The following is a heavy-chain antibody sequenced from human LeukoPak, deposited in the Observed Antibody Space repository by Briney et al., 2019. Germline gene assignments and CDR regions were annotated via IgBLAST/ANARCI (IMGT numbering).Heavy chain of an antibody. J-gene: IGHJ6*02. V-gene: IGHV3-23*01. CDR2: ISGSGGAT. Sequence: GGSLRLSCAASGFTFSSYAMSWVRQAPGKGLEWVSDISGSGGATYYADSVKGRFTISRDNSKNTLYLQMNSLRAEDTAVYYCARGPRITIFGVVPYGMDVWGQGTTVTVSS. D-gene: IGHD3-3*01. CDR3: ARGPRITIFGVVPYGMDV. CDR1: GFTFSSYA.